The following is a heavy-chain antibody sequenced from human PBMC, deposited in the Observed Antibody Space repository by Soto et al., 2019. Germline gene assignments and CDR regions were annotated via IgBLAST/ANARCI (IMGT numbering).Heavy chain of an antibody. J-gene: IGHJ3*02. CDR2: ISAYNGNT. D-gene: IGHD1-1*01. CDR1: GYTFTSYG. Sequence: ASGKVSCKASGYTFTSYGISWVRQAPGQGLEWMGWISAYNGNTNYAQKLQGRVTMTTDTSTSTAYMELRSLRSDDTAVYYCAREGLPPLDDAFDIWGQGTMLTVSS. V-gene: IGHV1-18*01. CDR3: AREGLPPLDDAFDI.